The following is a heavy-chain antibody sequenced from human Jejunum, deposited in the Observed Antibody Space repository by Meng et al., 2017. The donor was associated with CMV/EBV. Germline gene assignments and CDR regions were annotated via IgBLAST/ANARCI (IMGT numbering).Heavy chain of an antibody. J-gene: IGHJ4*02. Sequence: RPRLRNPPCTLSPTLPASGGSITDSDWSWIRQPAGKRLEWIGHFYYTGSTNYNPSLENRVTMSLDTSKNRFSLNLSSVTAADTAVYYCARAAVDTGDFDLWGLGILVTVSS. V-gene: IGHV4-4*07. CDR3: ARAAVDTGDFDL. CDR1: GGSITDSD. D-gene: IGHD6-25*01. CDR2: FYYTGST.